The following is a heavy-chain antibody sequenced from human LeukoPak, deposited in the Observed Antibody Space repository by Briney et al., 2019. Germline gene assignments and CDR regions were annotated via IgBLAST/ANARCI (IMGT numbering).Heavy chain of an antibody. CDR3: ARDLNYYDSSGYGH. D-gene: IGHD3-22*01. CDR1: GFTFSTNY. CDR2: IYSGGSP. Sequence: GGSLRLSCAASGFTFSTNYMSWVRQAPGKGLEWVSVIYSGGSPYYADSVKGRFTISRDNSKNTLYLQMNSLRAVDTAVYYCARDLNYYDSSGYGHWGQGTLVTVSS. V-gene: IGHV3-53*01. J-gene: IGHJ4*02.